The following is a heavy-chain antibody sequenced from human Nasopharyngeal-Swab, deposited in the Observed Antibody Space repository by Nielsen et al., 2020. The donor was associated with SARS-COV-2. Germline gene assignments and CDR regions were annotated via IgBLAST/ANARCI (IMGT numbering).Heavy chain of an antibody. V-gene: IGHV3-33*05. CDR2: ISTDGSHK. Sequence: VRQAPGKGLEWVTFISTDGSHKNYADSVKGRFTISRDNSKNTLYLQMNSLRAEDTAVYYCARDQGYYDFWSGYPGGMDVWGQGTTVTVSS. CDR3: ARDQGYYDFWSGYPGGMDV. J-gene: IGHJ6*02. D-gene: IGHD3-3*01.